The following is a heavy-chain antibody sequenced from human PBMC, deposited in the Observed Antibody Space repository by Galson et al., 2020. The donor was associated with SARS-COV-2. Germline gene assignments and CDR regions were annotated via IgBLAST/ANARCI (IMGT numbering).Heavy chain of an antibody. CDR2: MNPNSGNV. V-gene: IGHV1-8*01. J-gene: IGHJ4*02. CDR1: GYTFTSYD. D-gene: IGHD2-2*01. CDR3: ARSHMPPQTDCSDAGCYDRALAPFNY. Sequence: GESLKISCKASGYTFTSYDINWVRQTTGQGLEWMGWMNPNSGNVGYAQKFQGRVTMTRDTSISTAYMELSGLTSEDTAMYYCARSHMPPQTDCSDAGCYDRALAPFNYWGQGTLVTVSS.